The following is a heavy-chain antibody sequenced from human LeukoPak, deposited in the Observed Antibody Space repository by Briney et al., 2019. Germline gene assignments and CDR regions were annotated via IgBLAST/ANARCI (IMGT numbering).Heavy chain of an antibody. J-gene: IGHJ5*01. CDR2: MNPNSGNT. D-gene: IGHD6-13*01. CDR1: GYTFTSYD. V-gene: IGHV1-8*01. CDR3: SRQPIAAAGTGQEKWVDP. Sequence: VASVKVSCKASGYTFTSYDINWVRQATGQGLEWMGWMNPNSGNTGYAQKFQGRVTMTRNTSISTAYMELSSLRSEDTAVYYCSRQPIAAAGTGQEKWVDPLGQGTLVTVSS.